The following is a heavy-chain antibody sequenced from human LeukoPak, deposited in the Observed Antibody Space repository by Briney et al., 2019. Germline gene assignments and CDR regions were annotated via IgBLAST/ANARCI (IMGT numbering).Heavy chain of an antibody. CDR2: INHSGSP. D-gene: IGHD3-22*01. CDR3: ARNPASDSSGYYYVGTDAFDI. CDR1: GGSFSGYY. Sequence: PSETLSLTCAVYGGSFSGYYWSWIRQPPGKGLEWIGEINHSGSPNYNPSLKSRVTISVDPSKNQFSLKLSSVTAADTAVYYCARNPASDSSGYYYVGTDAFDIWGQGTMVTVSS. J-gene: IGHJ3*02. V-gene: IGHV4-34*01.